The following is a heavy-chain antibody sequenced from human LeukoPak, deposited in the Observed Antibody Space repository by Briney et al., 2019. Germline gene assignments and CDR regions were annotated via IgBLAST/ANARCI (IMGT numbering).Heavy chain of an antibody. CDR3: ARSVWYSSSSPIFAYYFDS. V-gene: IGHV4-61*02. J-gene: IGHJ4*02. CDR2: IYINGDT. D-gene: IGHD6-6*01. Sequence: PSETLSLTCTVSGGSISSRSYFWSWIRQPAGKGLEWIGRIYINGDTNYNPSLKSRVAISVDTSKSQFSLKLSSVTAADTAVYYCARSVWYSSSSPIFAYYFDSWGQGTLVTVSS. CDR1: GGSISSRSYF.